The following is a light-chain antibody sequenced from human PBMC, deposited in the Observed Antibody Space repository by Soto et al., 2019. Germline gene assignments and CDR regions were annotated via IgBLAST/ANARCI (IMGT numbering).Light chain of an antibody. V-gene: IGKV1-9*01. J-gene: IGKJ5*01. CDR1: QDIKSY. Sequence: DIQLTQSPSFLSASVGDRVTIACRASQDIKSYLAWYQQKPGKAPKLLIYPASTLQSGVPSRFSGSGSGTEFPLTISSLQPEDFATYHCQQVNVYPITFGQGTRM. CDR2: PAS. CDR3: QQVNVYPIT.